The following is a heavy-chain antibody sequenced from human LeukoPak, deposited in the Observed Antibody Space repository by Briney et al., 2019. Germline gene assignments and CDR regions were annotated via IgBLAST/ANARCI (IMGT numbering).Heavy chain of an antibody. V-gene: IGHV4-34*01. D-gene: IGHD6-13*01. CDR3: ARGLAATPRD. CDR2: INHSGST. Sequence: SETLSLTCAVYGGSFSGYYWSWIRQPPGKGLEWIGKINHSGSTNYNPSLKSRVTISVDTSKNQFSLKLSSVTAADTAVYYCARGLAATPRDWGQGTLVTVSS. CDR1: GGSFSGYY. J-gene: IGHJ4*02.